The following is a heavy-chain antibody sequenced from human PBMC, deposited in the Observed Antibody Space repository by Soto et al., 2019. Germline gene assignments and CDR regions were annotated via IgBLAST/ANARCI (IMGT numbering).Heavy chain of an antibody. CDR1: GGSISSGGYY. CDR2: IYYTGRT. D-gene: IGHD6-19*01. CDR3: ASSYSSINFDF. J-gene: IGHJ3*01. V-gene: IGHV4-31*03. Sequence: ASETLSLTCTVSGGSISSGGYYCSWIRQHPGKGLEWIGYIYYTGRTYYNPSLTSRVTVSLDRSKNQFSLRLTSVTAADTAVYYCASSYSSINFDFWGPGSMVTVSS.